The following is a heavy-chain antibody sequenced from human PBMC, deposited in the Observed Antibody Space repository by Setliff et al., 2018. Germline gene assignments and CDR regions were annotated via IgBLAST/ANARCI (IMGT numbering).Heavy chain of an antibody. CDR3: SRLVRFCIRTSCQRLSGGEF. CDR1: GYIFSDYG. CDR2: ISAHNGKT. J-gene: IGHJ4*02. Sequence: ASVKVSCKTSGYIFSDYGIAWVRQAPGQGLEWMGWISAHNGKTYYSPKLHGRVTLTTDTSTSTAYMELRSLESDDTAVYYCSRLVRFCIRTSCQRLSGGEFWGQGTLVTVSS. V-gene: IGHV1-18*01. D-gene: IGHD3-3*01.